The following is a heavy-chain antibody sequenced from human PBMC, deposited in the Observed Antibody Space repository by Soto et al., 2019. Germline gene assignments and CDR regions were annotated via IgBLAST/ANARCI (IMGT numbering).Heavy chain of an antibody. J-gene: IGHJ6*02. Sequence: SETLSLTCTVSGGSVSSGSYYWSWIRQPPGKGLEWIGYIYYSGSTNYNPSLKSRVTISVDTSKNQFSLKLSSVTAADTAVYYCARDVRIGAGYYYYYGMDVWAKGPRSPSP. V-gene: IGHV4-61*01. CDR3: ARDVRIGAGYYYYYGMDV. CDR1: GGSVSSGSYY. D-gene: IGHD3-10*01. CDR2: IYYSGST.